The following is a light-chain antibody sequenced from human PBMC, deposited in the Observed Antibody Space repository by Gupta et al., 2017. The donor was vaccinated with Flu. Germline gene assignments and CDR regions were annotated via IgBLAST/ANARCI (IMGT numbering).Light chain of an antibody. CDR1: QSISSY. CDR3: QHEA. Sequence: DIQMTQSPSSLSASVGDRVTITCRASQSISSYLNWYQQKPGKAPKLLIYAASSLQSGVPSRFSGSGSGTEFTLTISSRQPEDFATYYCQHEAFGGGTKVEIK. CDR2: AAS. V-gene: IGKV1-39*01. J-gene: IGKJ4*01.